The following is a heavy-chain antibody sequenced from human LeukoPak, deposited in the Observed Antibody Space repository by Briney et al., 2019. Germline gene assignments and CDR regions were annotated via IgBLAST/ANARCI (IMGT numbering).Heavy chain of an antibody. Sequence: GASVKVSCKASGGTFTSYYMHWVRQAPGQGLEWMGGIIPIFGTASYAQKFQGRVTITADESTSTAYMELSSLRSEDTAVYYCARVSLWDYVWGSYRAFDYWGQGTLVTVSS. D-gene: IGHD3-16*02. CDR3: ARVSLWDYVWGSYRAFDY. V-gene: IGHV1-69*13. J-gene: IGHJ4*02. CDR2: IIPIFGTA. CDR1: GGTFTSYY.